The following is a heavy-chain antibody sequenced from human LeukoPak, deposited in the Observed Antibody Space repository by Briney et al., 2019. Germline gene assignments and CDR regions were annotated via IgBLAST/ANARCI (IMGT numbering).Heavy chain of an antibody. J-gene: IGHJ4*02. V-gene: IGHV4-38-2*02. CDR3: ARWGLDYGDYGPHFDY. CDR2: IYHSGST. D-gene: IGHD4-17*01. CDR1: GYSISSGYY. Sequence: SETLSLTCTVSGYSISSGYYGGWIRQPPGKGLEWIGSIYHSGSTYYNPSLKSRVTISVDTSKNQISLKLSSVTAADTAVYYCARWGLDYGDYGPHFDYWGQGTLVTVSS.